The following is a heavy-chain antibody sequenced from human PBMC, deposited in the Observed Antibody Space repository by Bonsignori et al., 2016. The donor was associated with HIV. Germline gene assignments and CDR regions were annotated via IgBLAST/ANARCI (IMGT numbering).Heavy chain of an antibody. V-gene: IGHV3-7*03. CDR3: ARSLWWLPFDY. D-gene: IGHD5-12*01. CDR1: GFTFSSYW. J-gene: IGHJ4*02. Sequence: GESLKISCAASGFTFSSYWMSWVRQAPGKGLEWVANIKQDGSQKYYVDSVKGRFTISRDNAKNSLYLQMNSLRAEDTAVYYCARSLWWLPFDYWGQGTLVTVSS. CDR2: IKQDGSQK.